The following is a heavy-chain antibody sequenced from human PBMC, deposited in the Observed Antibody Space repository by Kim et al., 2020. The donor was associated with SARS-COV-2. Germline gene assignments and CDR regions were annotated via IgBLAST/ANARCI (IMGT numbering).Heavy chain of an antibody. V-gene: IGHV3-23*01. Sequence: GGSLRLSCAASGVTFKTNPMSWVRQAPGKGLEWVSSIGSGGVHTYYADSVKGRFTISRDNSKNTLYLEMNSLRAEDTALYYCAKRAGGAGYFEYWGQGT. D-gene: IGHD3-10*01. CDR2: IGSGGVHT. CDR3: AKRAGGAGYFEY. CDR1: GVTFKTNP. J-gene: IGHJ4*02.